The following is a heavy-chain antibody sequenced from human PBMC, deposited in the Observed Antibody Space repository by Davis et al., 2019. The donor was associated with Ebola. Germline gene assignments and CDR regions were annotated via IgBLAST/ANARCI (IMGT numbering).Heavy chain of an antibody. CDR1: GDSVSSNSAA. J-gene: IGHJ3*02. CDR3: AREGGGGSGSYYKDDAFDI. CDR2: TYYRSKWYN. Sequence: HSQTLSLTCAISGDSVSSNSAAWNWIRQSPSRGLEWLGRTYYRSKWYNDYAVSVKSRITINPDTSKNQFSLQLNSVTPEDTAVYYCAREGGGGSGSYYKDDAFDIWGQGTMVTVSS. V-gene: IGHV6-1*01. D-gene: IGHD3-10*01.